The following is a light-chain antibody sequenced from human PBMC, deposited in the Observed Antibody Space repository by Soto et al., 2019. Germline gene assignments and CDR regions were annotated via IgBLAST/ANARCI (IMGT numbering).Light chain of an antibody. V-gene: IGKV3-20*01. CDR1: QSVTNNY. CDR3: QQYGGSPLVT. Sequence: EVVLAQSPGTLSLSPGERATLSCRASQSVTNNYLAWYKQKPGQAPRLLIYGASTRATGIPDRFSGSGSGTYFTLTVIRLEPEDSAVYYCQQYGGSPLVTFVGVTKVEIK. CDR2: GAS. J-gene: IGKJ4*01.